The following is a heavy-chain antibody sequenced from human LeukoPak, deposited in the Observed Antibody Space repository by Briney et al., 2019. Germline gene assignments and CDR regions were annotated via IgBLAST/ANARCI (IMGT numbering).Heavy chain of an antibody. CDR1: GFTFSSYW. D-gene: IGHD3-10*01. J-gene: IGHJ4*02. CDR2: INTDGSST. Sequence: GGSLRLSCAASGFTFSSYWMHWVRQAPGKGLVWVSRINTDGSSTSYADSVKGRFTISRDNAKNTLYLQMNSLRAEDTAVYYCARESGAPYYYGSGSYPDSWGQGTLVTVSS. CDR3: ARESGAPYYYGSGSYPDS. V-gene: IGHV3-74*01.